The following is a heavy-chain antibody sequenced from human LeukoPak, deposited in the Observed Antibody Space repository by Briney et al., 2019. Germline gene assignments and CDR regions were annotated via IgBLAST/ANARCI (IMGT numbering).Heavy chain of an antibody. D-gene: IGHD3-3*01. CDR2: IYWNDDK. J-gene: IGHJ3*02. CDR3: AHPMKNYDFWSGYVTVAFDI. Sequence: SGPTLVKPTQTLTLTCTFSGFSLSTSGVGVGWIRQPPGKALEWLALIYWNDDKRYSPSLKSRLTITKDTSKNQVVLTMTNMDPVDTATYYCAHPMKNYDFWSGYVTVAFDIWGQGTMVTVSS. V-gene: IGHV2-5*01. CDR1: GFSLSTSGVG.